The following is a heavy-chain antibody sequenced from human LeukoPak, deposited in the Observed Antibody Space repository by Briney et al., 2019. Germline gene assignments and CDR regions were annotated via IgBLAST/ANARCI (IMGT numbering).Heavy chain of an antibody. CDR3: ARDRSVNDH. V-gene: IGHV1-18*01. CDR1: GYNFANYG. J-gene: IGHJ4*02. D-gene: IGHD3-3*01. CDR2: VSAYKGNR. Sequence: ASVKVSCKASGYNFANYGMSWVRQARGQGLEWMGWVSAYKGNRQYAQKFQDRVTMTTDTSTSTVYMELRGLESDDTAVYYCARDRSVNDHWGQGTLVTVSS.